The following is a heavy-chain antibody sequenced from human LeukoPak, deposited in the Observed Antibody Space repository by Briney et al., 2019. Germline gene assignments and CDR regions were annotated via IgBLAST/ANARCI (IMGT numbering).Heavy chain of an antibody. CDR1: GYTFTGYY. CDR2: INPNSGGT. Sequence: ASVKVSCKASGYTFTGYYMHWVRQAPGQGLEWMGRINPNSGGTNYAQKFQGRVTMTRDTSISTAYMELSRLRSDDTVVYYCARGILYYYDSSGYYGADYWGQGTLVTVSS. CDR3: ARGILYYYDSSGYYGADY. V-gene: IGHV1-2*05. D-gene: IGHD3-22*01. J-gene: IGHJ4*02.